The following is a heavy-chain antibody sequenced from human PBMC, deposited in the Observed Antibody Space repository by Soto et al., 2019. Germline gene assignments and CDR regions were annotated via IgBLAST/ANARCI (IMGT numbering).Heavy chain of an antibody. D-gene: IGHD6-19*01. V-gene: IGHV1-69*12. Sequence: QVQLVQSGAEVKKPGSSVKVSCKASGGTFSSYAISWVRQAPGQGLEWMGGIIPIFGTANYAQKFQGRVTITADESTSTAYMALSSLRSEDTAVYYCARDRKGGIAVADDAFDIWGQGTMVTVSS. CDR3: ARDRKGGIAVADDAFDI. CDR1: GGTFSSYA. CDR2: IIPIFGTA. J-gene: IGHJ3*02.